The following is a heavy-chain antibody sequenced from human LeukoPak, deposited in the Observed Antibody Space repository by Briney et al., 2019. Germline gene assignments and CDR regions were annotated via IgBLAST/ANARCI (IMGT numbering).Heavy chain of an antibody. CDR3: ARGLYSGSYHL. D-gene: IGHD1-26*01. Sequence: SETLSLTCAVYGGSFSGYYWSWIRQPPGKGLEWIGEIIHSGSTNYNPSLKSRVTISVDTSKNQFSLKLSSVTAADTAVYYCARGLYSGSYHLWGQGTLVTVSS. CDR1: GGSFSGYY. CDR2: IIHSGST. J-gene: IGHJ5*02. V-gene: IGHV4-34*01.